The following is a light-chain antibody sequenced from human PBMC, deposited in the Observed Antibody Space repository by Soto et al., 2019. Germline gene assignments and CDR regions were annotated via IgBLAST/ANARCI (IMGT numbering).Light chain of an antibody. CDR2: DAS. CDR1: QSVSSY. CDR3: QKYDGAPLT. J-gene: IGKJ4*01. V-gene: IGKV3-11*01. Sequence: EIVLTQSPASLSLSPGERATLSCRASQSVSSYLAWYQQKPGQAPRLLIYDASNRATGIPARFSGSGSGTDFTLTISSLEPEDFAVYYCQKYDGAPLTFGGGTKVEIK.